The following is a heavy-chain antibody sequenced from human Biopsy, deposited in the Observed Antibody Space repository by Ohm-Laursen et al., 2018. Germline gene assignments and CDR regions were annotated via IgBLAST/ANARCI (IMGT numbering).Heavy chain of an antibody. CDR2: ICYDGSNK. J-gene: IGHJ4*02. D-gene: IGHD4-17*01. CDR1: GFTFSNYG. CDR3: ARDSTINSVTTADY. Sequence: SLRLSCAASGFTFSNYGMHWVRQAPGKGLEWLAVICYDGSNKYYGDYVQGRFTISRDNSKNTVYLQRNSLRAEDAAIYYCARDSTINSVTTADYWGQGTLVTVST. V-gene: IGHV3-33*01.